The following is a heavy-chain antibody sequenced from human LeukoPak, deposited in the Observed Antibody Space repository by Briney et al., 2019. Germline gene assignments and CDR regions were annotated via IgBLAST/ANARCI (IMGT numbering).Heavy chain of an antibody. CDR1: GGSISSYY. J-gene: IGHJ6*03. Sequence: SETLSLTCTVSGGSISSYYWSWIRQPPGKGLEWIGYIYYSGSTNYNPSLKSRVTISVDTSKNQFSLKLSSVTAADTAVYYCARGDGDFWSGYPYYMDVWGKGTTVTVSS. D-gene: IGHD3-3*01. CDR2: IYYSGST. V-gene: IGHV4-59*01. CDR3: ARGDGDFWSGYPYYMDV.